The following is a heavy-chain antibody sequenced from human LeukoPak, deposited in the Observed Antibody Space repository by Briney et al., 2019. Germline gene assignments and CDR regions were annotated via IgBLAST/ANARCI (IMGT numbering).Heavy chain of an antibody. J-gene: IGHJ4*02. Sequence: ASVKVSCKASGYTFTSYYMHWVRQAPGQGLEWMGIVNPCGGSTSYAQKFQGRVTMTRYTSTSTVYMELSSLRAEDTAVYYCARGARLYCSGGSCYSGYWGQGTLVTVSS. V-gene: IGHV1-46*01. CDR2: VNPCGGST. CDR3: ARGARLYCSGGSCYSGY. CDR1: GYTFTSYY. D-gene: IGHD2-15*01.